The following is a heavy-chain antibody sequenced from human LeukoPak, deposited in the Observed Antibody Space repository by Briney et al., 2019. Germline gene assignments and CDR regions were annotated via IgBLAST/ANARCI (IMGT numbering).Heavy chain of an antibody. V-gene: IGHV4-39*01. D-gene: IGHD3-9*01. J-gene: IGHJ3*02. CDR2: IYYSGST. CDR3: ARHERPLRLASAFDI. Sequence: PSETLSLTCTVSGSSISSSSYYWGWIRQPPGKGLEWIGSIYYSGSTYYNPSLKSRVTISVDTSKNQFSLKLSSVTAADTAVYYCARHERPLRLASAFDIWGQGTMVTVSS. CDR1: GSSISSSSYY.